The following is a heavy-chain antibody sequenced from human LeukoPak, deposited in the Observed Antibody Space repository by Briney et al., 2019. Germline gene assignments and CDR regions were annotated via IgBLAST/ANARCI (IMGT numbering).Heavy chain of an antibody. CDR2: INSDGSST. V-gene: IGHV3-74*01. D-gene: IGHD5-12*01. CDR3: AKDYGYSGYDFGY. Sequence: GGSLRLSCAASGFIFSSYWMHWVRQAPGKGLVWVSRINSDGSSTSYADSVKGRFTISRDNAKSTLYLQMNSLSAEDTAVYYCAKDYGYSGYDFGYWGQGTLVTVSS. J-gene: IGHJ4*02. CDR1: GFIFSSYW.